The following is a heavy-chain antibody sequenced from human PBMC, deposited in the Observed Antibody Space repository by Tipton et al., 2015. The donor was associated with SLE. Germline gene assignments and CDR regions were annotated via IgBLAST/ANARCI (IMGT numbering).Heavy chain of an antibody. Sequence: TLSLTCTVSGESITAGGYYWTWIRHLPGKGLEWIGYIYYTGSTHYNPSLKSRVTISVDTSKNQFSLKLSSVTAADTAVYLCARRTETGSLSAYDYWGQGTLVTVSS. CDR1: GESITAGGYY. CDR2: IYYTGST. V-gene: IGHV4-31*03. J-gene: IGHJ4*02. D-gene: IGHD1-14*01. CDR3: ARRTETGSLSAYDY.